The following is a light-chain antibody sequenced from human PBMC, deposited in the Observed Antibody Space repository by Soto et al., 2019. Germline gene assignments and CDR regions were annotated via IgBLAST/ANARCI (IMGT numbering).Light chain of an antibody. CDR1: QSVSNNY. J-gene: IGKJ5*01. Sequence: IVMPQSPVALSVSPGGRATLSCRASQSVSNNYLAWYQQKPGQAPRLLIYDVSNRATGIPARFSGSGSGTDFTLTISSLEAGDFAVYYCQQRNDWQVTFGQGTRLE. CDR2: DVS. CDR3: QQRNDWQVT. V-gene: IGKV3D-11*02.